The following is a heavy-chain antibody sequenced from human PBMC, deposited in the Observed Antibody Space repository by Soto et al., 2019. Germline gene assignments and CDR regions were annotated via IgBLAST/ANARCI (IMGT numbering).Heavy chain of an antibody. Sequence: EVPLLESGGGLVQPGGSLRLSLAASGFTFSTYAMSWVRQPPGKGLEWVSTISGSSDSTHYADYVKGRCTITRDNSNNTLYLQMSSLGAEDTAIYYCAIDRDGSGSYFDYWGQGTLVTVSS. D-gene: IGHD3-10*01. J-gene: IGHJ4*02. V-gene: IGHV3-23*01. CDR1: GFTFSTYA. CDR2: ISGSSDST. CDR3: AIDRDGSGSYFDY.